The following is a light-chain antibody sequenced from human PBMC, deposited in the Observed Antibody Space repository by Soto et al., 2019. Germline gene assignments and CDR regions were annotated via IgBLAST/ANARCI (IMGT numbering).Light chain of an antibody. CDR3: QQYSNWPPIT. Sequence: IVLTQSPGTLSLSPGERATLSCTARQSVSSSYLAWYQQKPGQAPRLLIYDTSTRATGIPARFSGSGSGTEFTLTISSLQSEDFAVYYCQQYSNWPPITFGQGTRLEIK. CDR2: DTS. J-gene: IGKJ5*01. V-gene: IGKV3-15*01. CDR1: QSVSSSY.